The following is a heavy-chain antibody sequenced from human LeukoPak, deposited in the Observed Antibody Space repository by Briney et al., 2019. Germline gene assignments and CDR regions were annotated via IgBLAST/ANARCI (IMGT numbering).Heavy chain of an antibody. CDR1: GFTFSSYW. CDR3: ANGGTYSSGP. D-gene: IGHD3-22*01. CDR2: IKHDGSEK. Sequence: TGGSLRLSCAASGFTFSSYWMSWVRQAPGKGLEWVANIKHDGSEKYYVDSVKGRFTISRDNAKNSLFLQINSLRAEDTAVYYCANGGTYSSGPWGQGTLVTVSS. J-gene: IGHJ5*02. V-gene: IGHV3-7*01.